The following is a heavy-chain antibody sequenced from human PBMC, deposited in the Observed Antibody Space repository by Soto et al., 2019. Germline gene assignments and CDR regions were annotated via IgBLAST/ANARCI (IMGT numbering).Heavy chain of an antibody. J-gene: IGHJ4*02. D-gene: IGHD4-17*01. CDR1: GGSISSYY. V-gene: IGHV4-59*08. Sequence: QVQLQESGPGLVKPSETLSLTCTVSGGSISSYYWSWIRQPPGKGLEWIGYIYYSGSTNYNPSLKSGVTISVDTSKNQFSLKLSSVTAADTAVYYCARRSEDYGDGHYFDYWGQGTLVTVSS. CDR3: ARRSEDYGDGHYFDY. CDR2: IYYSGST.